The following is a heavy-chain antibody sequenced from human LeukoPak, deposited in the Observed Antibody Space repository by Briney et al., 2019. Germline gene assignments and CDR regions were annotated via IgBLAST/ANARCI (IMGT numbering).Heavy chain of an antibody. Sequence: PGGSLRLSCVASGFTFSNYGMHWARQAPGKGLEWVAVISSDERTTYYADSVKGRFTISRDLSKSTLYLQMDSLTGEDTAVYYCAKEKAHAHPVDYWGQGTLVTVS. V-gene: IGHV3-30*18. CDR1: GFTFSNYG. CDR2: ISSDERTT. J-gene: IGHJ4*02. CDR3: AKEKAHAHPVDY.